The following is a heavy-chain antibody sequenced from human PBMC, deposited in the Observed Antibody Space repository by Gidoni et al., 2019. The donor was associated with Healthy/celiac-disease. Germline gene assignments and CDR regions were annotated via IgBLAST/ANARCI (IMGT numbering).Heavy chain of an antibody. CDR2: IKSKTDGGTT. CDR1: GFTFSNAW. D-gene: IGHD1-26*01. V-gene: IGHV3-15*01. Sequence: EVQLVESGGGLVKPGGSLRLSCAASGFTFSNAWMSWVRQAPGKGLEWVGRIKSKTDGGTTDYAAPVKGRFTISRDDSKNTLYLQMNSLKTEDTAVYYCTTDQFSWELLSYVAFDIWGQGTMVTVSS. J-gene: IGHJ3*02. CDR3: TTDQFSWELLSYVAFDI.